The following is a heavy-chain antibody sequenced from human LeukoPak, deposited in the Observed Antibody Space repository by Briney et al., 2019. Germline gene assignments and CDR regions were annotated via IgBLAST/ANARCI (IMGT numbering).Heavy chain of an antibody. J-gene: IGHJ4*02. V-gene: IGHV4-34*01. CDR3: ARAYDYVWGSYRYKPYFDY. Sequence: SETLSLTCAVYGGSFSGYYWSWIRQPPGKGLEWIGEINHSGSTNYNPSLKSRVTISVDTSKNQFSLKLSSVTAADTAVYYCARAYDYVWGSYRYKPYFDYWGQGTLVTVSS. CDR2: INHSGST. D-gene: IGHD3-16*02. CDR1: GGSFSGYY.